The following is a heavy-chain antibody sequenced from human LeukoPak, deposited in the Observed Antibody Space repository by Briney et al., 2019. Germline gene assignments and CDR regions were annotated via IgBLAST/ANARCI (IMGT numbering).Heavy chain of an antibody. CDR2: ISSNGGST. V-gene: IGHV3-64*04. D-gene: IGHD2-21*02. Sequence: GGSLRLSCAASGFTFSNYAMHWVRQAPGKGREYVSAISSNGGSTYYADSVKGRFTISRDNSKNTLYLQMNSLRAEDTAVYYCAKDFWRAGTFMVTGISFDYWGQGTLVTVSS. CDR1: GFTFSNYA. CDR3: AKDFWRAGTFMVTGISFDY. J-gene: IGHJ4*02.